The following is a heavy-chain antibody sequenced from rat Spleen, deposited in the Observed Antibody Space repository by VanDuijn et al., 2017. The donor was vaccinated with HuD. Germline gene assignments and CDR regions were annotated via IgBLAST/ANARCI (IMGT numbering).Heavy chain of an antibody. V-gene: IGHV2S12*01. CDR1: GFSLTSNG. J-gene: IGHJ3*01. CDR2: ISTGGNT. D-gene: IGHD1-4*01. CDR3: IRESLPGYNSHWFVY. Sequence: QVQVKESGPGLVQPSQTLSLTCTVSGFSLTSNGVSWVRQPPVKGLEWIAAISTGGNTYYNSALRSRLSISRDTSKSQVFLNVNSLQTEDTATYFCIRESLPGYNSHWFVYWGQGTLVTVSS.